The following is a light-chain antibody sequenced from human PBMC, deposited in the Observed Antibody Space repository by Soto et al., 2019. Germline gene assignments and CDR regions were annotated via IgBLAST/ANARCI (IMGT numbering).Light chain of an antibody. J-gene: IGKJ1*01. CDR3: QQYNSWPLT. Sequence: EILMTQSPATLSVSPGERATLSCRASQSVTRNLAWYQQKPGQAPRLLIYGASTRATGVPARVSGSGFGTEFTLTISSLQSEDFAVYYCQQYNSWPLTFGQGTKVDIK. CDR2: GAS. V-gene: IGKV3-15*01. CDR1: QSVTRN.